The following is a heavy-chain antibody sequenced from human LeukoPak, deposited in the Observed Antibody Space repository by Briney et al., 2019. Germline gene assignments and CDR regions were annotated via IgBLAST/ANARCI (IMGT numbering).Heavy chain of an antibody. Sequence: AGGSLRLSCAASGFTFSSYSMNWVRQAPGKGLEWVSAISGSGGSTYYADSVKGRFTISRDNSKNTLYLQMNSLRAEDTAVYYCANQAVAGKMGVYYYMDVWGKGTTVTVSS. J-gene: IGHJ6*03. V-gene: IGHV3-23*01. CDR2: ISGSGGST. CDR3: ANQAVAGKMGVYYYMDV. D-gene: IGHD6-19*01. CDR1: GFTFSSYS.